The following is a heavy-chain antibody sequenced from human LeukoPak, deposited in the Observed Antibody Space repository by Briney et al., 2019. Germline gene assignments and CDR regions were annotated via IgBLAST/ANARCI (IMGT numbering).Heavy chain of an antibody. D-gene: IGHD6-19*01. V-gene: IGHV4-39*07. J-gene: IGHJ3*02. Sequence: SETLSLTCTVSGDSFSSVTDYWAWIRQPPGKGLEWIASGDYSGGTYYNPSLESRVAISADMSKNQFSLKLTSVTGADTAVYYCTRRAGTDSNGAFDIWGQGTVVTVSS. CDR3: TRRAGTDSNGAFDI. CDR2: GDYSGGT. CDR1: GDSFSSVTDY.